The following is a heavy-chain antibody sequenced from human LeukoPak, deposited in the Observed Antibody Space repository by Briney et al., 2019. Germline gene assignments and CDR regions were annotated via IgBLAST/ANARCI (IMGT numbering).Heavy chain of an antibody. CDR1: GGTFSSYA. CDR3: ASRYSSGLETIDY. V-gene: IGHV1-69*05. Sequence: GSSVKVSCKASGGTFSSYAISWVRQAPGQGLEWMGRIIPIFGIANYAQKFQGRVTITTDESTSTAYMELSSLRSEDTAVYYCASRYSSGLETIDYWGQGTLVTVSS. J-gene: IGHJ4*02. D-gene: IGHD6-19*01. CDR2: IIPIFGIA.